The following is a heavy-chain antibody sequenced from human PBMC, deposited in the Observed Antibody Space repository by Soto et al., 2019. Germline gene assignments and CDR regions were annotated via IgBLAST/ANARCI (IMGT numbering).Heavy chain of an antibody. Sequence: TSETLSLTCTVSGGSISSYYWSWIRQPPGKGLEWIGYIYYSGSTNYNPSLKSRVTISVDTSKNQFYLNLSSVTAADTAVYYCARLPWAGYGGIFDPWGQGTLVTVSS. J-gene: IGHJ5*02. CDR3: ARLPWAGYGGIFDP. CDR1: GGSISSYY. D-gene: IGHD4-17*01. CDR2: IYYSGST. V-gene: IGHV4-59*01.